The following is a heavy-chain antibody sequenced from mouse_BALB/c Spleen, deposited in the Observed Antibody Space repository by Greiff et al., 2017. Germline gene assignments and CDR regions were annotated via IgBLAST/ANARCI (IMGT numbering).Heavy chain of an antibody. V-gene: IGHV5-12-1*01. J-gene: IGHJ4*01. Sequence: EVHLVESGGGLVKPGGSLKLSCAASGFAFSSYDMSWVRQTPEKRLEWVAYISSGGGSTYYPDTVKGRFTISRDNAKNTLYLQMSSLKSEDTAMYYCARMITFAMDYWGQGTSVTVSS. CDR2: ISSGGGST. CDR1: GFAFSSYD. CDR3: ARMITFAMDY. D-gene: IGHD2-4*01.